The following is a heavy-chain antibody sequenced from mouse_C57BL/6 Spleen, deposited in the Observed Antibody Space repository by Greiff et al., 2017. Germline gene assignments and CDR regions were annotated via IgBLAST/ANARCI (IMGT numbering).Heavy chain of an antibody. D-gene: IGHD2-1*01. CDR2: ISNKANGYTT. Sequence: EVKLMESGGGLAQPGGSLSLSCAASGFTFTDYYMSWVSQPPGKALEWLGFISNKANGYTTEDSASVKGRFTISRDNAPSILYLQMKALGAEDSATYYCARRYGNYGWYFDVWGTGTTVTVSS. J-gene: IGHJ1*03. CDR1: GFTFTDYY. CDR3: ARRYGNYGWYFDV. V-gene: IGHV7-3*01.